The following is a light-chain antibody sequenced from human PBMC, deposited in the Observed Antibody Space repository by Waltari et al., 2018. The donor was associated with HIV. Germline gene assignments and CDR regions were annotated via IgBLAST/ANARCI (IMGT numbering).Light chain of an antibody. J-gene: IGLJ3*02. V-gene: IGLV1-47*01. Sequence: QSVLTQPPSPSGTPGQRVTISCFGRSSNIGSNYVYWYQHLPGPAPKLLIYRNNQRPSGVPDRFSGSKSGTSASLAISGLRSEDEGDYSCAAWDDTRGGLWVFGGGTKVTVL. CDR2: RNN. CDR1: SSNIGSNY. CDR3: AAWDDTRGGLWV.